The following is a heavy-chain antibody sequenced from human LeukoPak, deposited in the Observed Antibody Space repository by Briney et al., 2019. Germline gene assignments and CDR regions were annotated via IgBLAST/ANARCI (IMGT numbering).Heavy chain of an antibody. CDR2: ISGSGGST. Sequence: GGSLRLSCAASGFTFSSYAMSWVRQAPGKGLEWVSAISGSGGSTYYADSVKGRFTISRDNSKNTLYLQMNSQRAEDTAVYYCAKSSDYYDSSRFDYWGQGTLVTVSS. V-gene: IGHV3-23*01. J-gene: IGHJ4*02. D-gene: IGHD3-22*01. CDR1: GFTFSSYA. CDR3: AKSSDYYDSSRFDY.